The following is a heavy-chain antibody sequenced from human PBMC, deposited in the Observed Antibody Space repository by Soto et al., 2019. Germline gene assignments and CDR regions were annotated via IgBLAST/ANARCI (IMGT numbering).Heavy chain of an antibody. V-gene: IGHV1-69*06. CDR2: VIPIFGKP. CDR3: ARERSYYYAMDV. J-gene: IGHJ6*02. CDR1: GGTFSSYS. Sequence: QVQLVQSGAEVKKSGSPVKVSCTASGGTFSSYSISWVRQAPGQGLEWMGGVIPIFGKPTYAQKFQGRLTITADKSTSTAYMELTSLRYDDTAVYYCARERSYYYAMDVWGQGTTVTVSS.